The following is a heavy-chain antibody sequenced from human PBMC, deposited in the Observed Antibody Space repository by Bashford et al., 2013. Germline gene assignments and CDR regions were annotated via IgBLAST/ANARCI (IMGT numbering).Heavy chain of an antibody. J-gene: IGHJ5*02. D-gene: IGHD4-23*01. Sequence: SETLSLTCTVSGGSISSGGYYWSWLRQHPGKGLEWIGYIYYRGSAYYNPSLKSRVTISVDTSKNQFSLELSSVTAADTAVYYCARGSSYGGLNWFDPVGPGNPGHRLL. V-gene: IGHV4-31*03. CDR3: ARGSSYGGLNWFDP. CDR1: GGSISSGGYY. CDR2: IYYRGSA.